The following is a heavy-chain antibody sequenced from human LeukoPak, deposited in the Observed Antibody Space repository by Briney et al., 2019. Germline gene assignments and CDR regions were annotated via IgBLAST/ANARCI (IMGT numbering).Heavy chain of an antibody. J-gene: IGHJ5*02. V-gene: IGHV4-30-2*01. Sequence: KPSETLSLTCTVSGGSIISGGYYWSWIRQPPVKGVEWIGYIYHSGSTYYNPSLKSRVTISVDRSKNQFSLKLSSVTAADTAVYYCARFFAYISPSPRGFDPWGQGTLVTVSS. CDR3: ARFFAYISPSPRGFDP. CDR2: IYHSGST. D-gene: IGHD6-6*01. CDR1: GGSIISGGYY.